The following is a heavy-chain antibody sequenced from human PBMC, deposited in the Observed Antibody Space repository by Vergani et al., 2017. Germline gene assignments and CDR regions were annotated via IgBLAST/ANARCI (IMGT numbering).Heavy chain of an antibody. D-gene: IGHD3-22*01. CDR3: ATMGGYDEGDAFRIGYFDS. J-gene: IGHJ4*02. Sequence: QVQLQESGPGLVKPSQTLSLTCSVSGDSISSGVYYWNWIRQHPRKGLEWIGYIYSTGSTHHNPSLRRRINMSVDTSKNQFSLKLNSVTAADTAMYYCATMGGYDEGDAFRIGYFDSWGPGILVTVSS. CDR2: IYSTGST. CDR1: GDSISSGVYY. V-gene: IGHV4-31*03.